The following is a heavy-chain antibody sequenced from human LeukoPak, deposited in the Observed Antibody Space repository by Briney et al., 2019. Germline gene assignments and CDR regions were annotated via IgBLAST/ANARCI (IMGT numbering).Heavy chain of an antibody. D-gene: IGHD2-8*01. CDR3: ARDGCANGVCHFDY. J-gene: IGHJ4*02. V-gene: IGHV1-69*05. Sequence: GASVKVSCKASGGTFSSYAISWVRQAPGQGLEWMGRIILIFGTANYAQKFQGRVTITTDESTSTAYMELSSLRSEDTAVYYCARDGCANGVCHFDYWGQGTLVTVSS. CDR2: IILIFGTA. CDR1: GGTFSSYA.